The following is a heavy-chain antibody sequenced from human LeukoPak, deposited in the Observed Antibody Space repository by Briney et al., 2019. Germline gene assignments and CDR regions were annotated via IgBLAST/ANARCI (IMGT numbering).Heavy chain of an antibody. CDR1: GGSFSGYY. J-gene: IGHJ5*02. Sequence: SETLSLTCAVYGGSFSGYYWSWIRQPPGKGLEWIGEINHSGSTNYNPSLKSRVTISVDTSKNQFSLKLSSVTAADTAVYYCARQSRYCSSTSCYNEGFDPWGQGTLVTVSS. D-gene: IGHD2-2*02. CDR2: INHSGST. CDR3: ARQSRYCSSTSCYNEGFDP. V-gene: IGHV4-34*01.